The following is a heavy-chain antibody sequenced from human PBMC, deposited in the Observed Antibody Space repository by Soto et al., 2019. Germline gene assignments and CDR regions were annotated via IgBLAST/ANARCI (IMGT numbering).Heavy chain of an antibody. CDR2: IKSKTDGGTT. D-gene: IGHD3-22*01. CDR3: TTGPMIVVVITNSLVDY. CDR1: GGTFSNAW. V-gene: IGHV3-15*07. J-gene: IGHJ4*02. Sequence: PGGSRRLSCAGSGGTFSNAWMNWVRQAPGKGLGWVGRIKSKTDGGTTGYAAPVKGRFTISRDGSKNTLYLQRNSLKTEDTAVYYCTTGPMIVVVITNSLVDYWGQGTLVTVSS.